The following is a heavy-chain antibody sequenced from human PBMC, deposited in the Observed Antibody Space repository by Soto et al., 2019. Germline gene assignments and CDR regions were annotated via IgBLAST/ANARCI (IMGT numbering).Heavy chain of an antibody. CDR2: IDWDDDK. Sequence: SGPTLVNPTQTLTLTCTFSGFSLGTSGMCVSWIRQPPGKALEWLALIDWDDDKYYSTSLKTRLTISKDTSKNQVVLTMTNMDPVDTATYYCARIAAAPAHYGMDVWGQGTTVTVSS. J-gene: IGHJ6*02. D-gene: IGHD6-13*01. V-gene: IGHV2-70*01. CDR3: ARIAAAPAHYGMDV. CDR1: GFSLGTSGMC.